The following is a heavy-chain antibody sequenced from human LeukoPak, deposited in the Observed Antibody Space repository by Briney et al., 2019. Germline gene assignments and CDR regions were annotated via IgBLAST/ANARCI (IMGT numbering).Heavy chain of an antibody. J-gene: IGHJ4*02. D-gene: IGHD7-27*01. V-gene: IGHV1-8*01. Sequence: ASVKVSCKASGYTYTSYDSNWVRQATGQRPEWMGWMSPNSGDTGYAQKFQDRVTMTRNTSISTAYMELSSLRSDDTAVYYCARGPPNWGYDYWGPGTLVTVSS. CDR2: MSPNSGDT. CDR3: ARGPPNWGYDY. CDR1: GYTYTSYD.